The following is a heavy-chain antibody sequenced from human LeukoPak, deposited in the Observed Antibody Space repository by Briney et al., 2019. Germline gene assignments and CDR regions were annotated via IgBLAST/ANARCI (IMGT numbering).Heavy chain of an antibody. J-gene: IGHJ3*02. CDR2: MNPNSGNT. Sequence: ASVKVSCKASGYTFTSYDINWVRQATGQGLEWMGWMNPNSGNTGYAQKFQGRVTITRNTSISTAYMELSSLRSEDTAVYYCARGIDFWSAFDIWGQGTMVTVSS. V-gene: IGHV1-8*03. D-gene: IGHD3-3*01. CDR3: ARGIDFWSAFDI. CDR1: GYTFTSYD.